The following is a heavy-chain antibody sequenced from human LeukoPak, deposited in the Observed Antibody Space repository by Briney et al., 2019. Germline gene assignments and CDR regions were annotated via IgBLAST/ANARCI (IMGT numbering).Heavy chain of an antibody. V-gene: IGHV3-23*01. CDR1: GLAFNNYA. J-gene: IGHJ3*02. CDR3: AKIQQNRVVVGAKGAFDI. Sequence: GGSLRLSCAASGLAFNNYALHWVRQSSGKRLEWVSGIGSSGGGTYYADSVKGRFTISRDTSKDTVYLQMDSLRAEDTAIYYCAKIQQNRVVVGAKGAFDIWGQGTVVTDSS. CDR2: IGSSGGGT. D-gene: IGHD2-15*01.